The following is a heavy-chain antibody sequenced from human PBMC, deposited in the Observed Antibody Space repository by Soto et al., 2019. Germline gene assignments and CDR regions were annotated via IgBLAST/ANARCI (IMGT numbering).Heavy chain of an antibody. D-gene: IGHD3-22*01. Sequence: PGGSLRLSCTASGFTFGDYAMSWFRQAPGKGLEWVGFIRSKAYGGTTEYAASVKGRFTISRDDSKSIAYLQMNSLKTEDTAVYYCTRDSWNYYDSSGYYYRGAFDIWGQGTMVTV. V-gene: IGHV3-49*03. CDR2: IRSKAYGGTT. J-gene: IGHJ3*02. CDR1: GFTFGDYA. CDR3: TRDSWNYYDSSGYYYRGAFDI.